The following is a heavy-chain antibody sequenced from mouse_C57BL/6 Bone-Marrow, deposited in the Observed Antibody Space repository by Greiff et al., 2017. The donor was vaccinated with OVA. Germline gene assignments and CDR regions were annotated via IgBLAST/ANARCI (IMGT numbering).Heavy chain of an antibody. Sequence: VQLQQPGAELVRPGSSVKLSCKASGYTFTSYWMHWVKQRPIQGLEWIGNIDPSDSETHYNQKFKDKATLTVDKSSSTAYMQLSSLTSEDSAVYYCARHYGSFAWFAYWGQGTLVTVSA. CDR3: ARHYGSFAWFAY. CDR2: IDPSDSET. CDR1: GYTFTSYW. D-gene: IGHD1-1*01. J-gene: IGHJ3*01. V-gene: IGHV1-52*01.